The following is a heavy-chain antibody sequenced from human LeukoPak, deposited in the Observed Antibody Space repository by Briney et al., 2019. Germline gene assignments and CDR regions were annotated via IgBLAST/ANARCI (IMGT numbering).Heavy chain of an antibody. CDR2: ISSSGNTI. CDR1: EFTFTSYG. D-gene: IGHD6-6*01. CDR3: ARGPSIAARYDAFDI. V-gene: IGHV3-48*03. J-gene: IGHJ3*02. Sequence: GGSLRLSCAASEFTFTSYGMNWVRQAPGKGLEWVSYISSSGNTISYADSVKGRFTISRDNAKNSLYLQVNSLRAEDTAVYYCARGPSIAARYDAFDIWGQGTMVTVSS.